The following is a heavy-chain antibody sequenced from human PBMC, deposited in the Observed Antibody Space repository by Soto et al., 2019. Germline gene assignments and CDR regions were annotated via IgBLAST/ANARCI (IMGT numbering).Heavy chain of an antibody. D-gene: IGHD3-10*01. J-gene: IGHJ6*02. Sequence: QVQLVESGGGVVQPGRSLRLSWAASGFTFSSYGMHWVRQAPGKGLEWVAVISYDGSNKYYADSVKGRFTISRDNSKSTLYLQMSSLRAEDTAVYYCGKDARQWFGEGMDVWGQGTTVTVSS. CDR3: GKDARQWFGEGMDV. V-gene: IGHV3-30*18. CDR2: ISYDGSNK. CDR1: GFTFSSYG.